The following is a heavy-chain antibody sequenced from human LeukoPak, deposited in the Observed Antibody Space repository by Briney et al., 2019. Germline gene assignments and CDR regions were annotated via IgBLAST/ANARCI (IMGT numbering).Heavy chain of an antibody. CDR1: GGSMSRNSDY. V-gene: IGHV4-39*07. CDR2: VYYGGST. CDR3: ARDTQIFSAIKKFHYYGMDV. J-gene: IGHJ6*02. D-gene: IGHD2-21*01. Sequence: SETLSLTRTVSGGSMSRNSDYWGWIRQPPGKGLEWIGSVYYGGSTYYNPSLESRVTISVDTSKNQFSLNLNSVTVADTGVYYCARDTQIFSAIKKFHYYGMDVWGQGTTVTVSS.